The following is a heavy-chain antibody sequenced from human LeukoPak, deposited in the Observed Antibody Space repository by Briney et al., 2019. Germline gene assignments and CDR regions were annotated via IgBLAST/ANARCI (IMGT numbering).Heavy chain of an antibody. J-gene: IGHJ4*02. CDR1: GFTFSSYG. CDR2: TSHDEGNK. V-gene: IGHV3-30*03. CDR3: ARDNAQQCLPGDY. Sequence: GGSLRLSCAASGFTFSSYGMHWVRQAPGKGLEWVAFTSHDEGNKYYGDSVKGRFTISRDNSKNTLYLQMNSLRPDDTAVYYCARDNAQQCLPGDYWGQGTLVTVSS. D-gene: IGHD6-19*01.